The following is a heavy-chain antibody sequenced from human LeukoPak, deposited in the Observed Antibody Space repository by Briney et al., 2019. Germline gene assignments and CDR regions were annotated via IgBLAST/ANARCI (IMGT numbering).Heavy chain of an antibody. CDR2: ISGSGGST. CDR1: GFTFSSYA. J-gene: IGHJ5*02. D-gene: IGHD4-23*01. CDR3: ANSPYVGDHGGPSA. V-gene: IGHV3-23*01. Sequence: PGGSLRLSCAASGFTFSSYAMSWVRQAPGKGLEWVSAISGSGGSTYYADSVKGRFTISRDNSKNTMFLQMNSLRAEDTAVYYCANSPYVGDHGGPSAWGQGTLVIVSS.